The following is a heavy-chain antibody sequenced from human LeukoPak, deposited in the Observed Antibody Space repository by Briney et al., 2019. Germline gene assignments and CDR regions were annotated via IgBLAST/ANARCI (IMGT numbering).Heavy chain of an antibody. J-gene: IGHJ4*02. V-gene: IGHV3-21*01. CDR1: GFTFSSYS. CDR3: ARGWQLLQSGDY. CDR2: ISSSSSYI. Sequence: GGSLTLSCAASGFTFSSYSMNWVRQAPEKGLEWVSSISSSSSYIYYADSVKGRFTISRHNAKNSLYLQMNSLRAEDTAVYYCARGWQLLQSGDYWGQGTLVTVSS. D-gene: IGHD1-26*01.